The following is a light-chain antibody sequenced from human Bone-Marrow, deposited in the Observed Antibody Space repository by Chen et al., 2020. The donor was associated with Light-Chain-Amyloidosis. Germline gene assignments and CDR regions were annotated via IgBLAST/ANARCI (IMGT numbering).Light chain of an antibody. V-gene: IGLV3-25*03. CDR1: DLPTKY. J-gene: IGLJ2*01. Sequence: YELTQPHSVSVSPGQTARITCAGDDLPTKYAYWYQQKPGQAPVLVIHRDTERPSGISERFSGSSTGTTATLTISGVQAEDEADYHCQSADSSGTYEVIFGGGTKLTVL. CDR3: QSADSSGTYEVI. CDR2: RDT.